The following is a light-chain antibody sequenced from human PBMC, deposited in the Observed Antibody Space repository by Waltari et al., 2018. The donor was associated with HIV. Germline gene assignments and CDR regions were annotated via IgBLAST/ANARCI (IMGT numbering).Light chain of an antibody. CDR2: DAS. CDR3: QQYESVPVT. J-gene: IGKJ3*01. V-gene: IGKV1-33*01. CDR1: QDISRY. Sequence: DIQMTQSPSSLSASVGDRVTITCQASQDISRYLNWYQQKPGKAPKLLIYDASDLETGVPSRFSGSGSGTNCSFTISSLQPADIATYYCQQYESVPVTFGPGTKVEIK.